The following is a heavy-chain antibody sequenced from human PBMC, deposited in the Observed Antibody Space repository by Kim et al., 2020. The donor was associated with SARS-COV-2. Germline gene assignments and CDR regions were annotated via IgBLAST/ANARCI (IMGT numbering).Heavy chain of an antibody. D-gene: IGHD5-12*01. CDR1: GGSISSSSYY. J-gene: IGHJ3*02. CDR2: IYYSGST. Sequence: SETLSLTCTVSGGSISSSSYYWGWIRQPPGKGLEWIGRIYYSGSTYYNPSLKSRVTISVYTSKNQFSLKLSSVTAADTAVYYCARHRRWLQEPDAFDIWGKGTMVTLSS. V-gene: IGHV4-39*01. CDR3: ARHRRWLQEPDAFDI.